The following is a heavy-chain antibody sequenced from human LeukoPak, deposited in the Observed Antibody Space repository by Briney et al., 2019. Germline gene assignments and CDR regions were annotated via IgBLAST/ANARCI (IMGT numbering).Heavy chain of an antibody. CDR3: ARAGANGIEAAGSLRY. J-gene: IGHJ4*02. CDR2: IYYSGSP. D-gene: IGHD6-13*01. CDR1: GGSISVYY. Sequence: SETLSLSCTVSGGSISVYYWSWIRQPPGKGLEWVGYIYYSGSPNYNPSLKSRVTISVDTSKNQFSLKLSSVTAADTAVYYCARAGANGIEAAGSLRYWGQGTLVTVSS. V-gene: IGHV4-59*01.